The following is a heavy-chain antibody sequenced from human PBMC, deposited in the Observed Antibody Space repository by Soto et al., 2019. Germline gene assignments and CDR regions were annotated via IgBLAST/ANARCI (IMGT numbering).Heavy chain of an antibody. CDR2: MSDDESKR. V-gene: IGHV3-30*18. D-gene: IGHD2-2*01. CDR3: VKVLARGVGVPRFYFDS. J-gene: IGHJ4*02. Sequence: QEQLVESGGGVVQPGRSLRLSCVASGFTFRSYGMHWVRQAPGKGLEWVAVMSDDESKRYYADSVTGRFTISRDNSKNTLFLQMDTLISEDTAVYYCVKVLARGVGVPRFYFDSWGQGALVTVSS. CDR1: GFTFRSYG.